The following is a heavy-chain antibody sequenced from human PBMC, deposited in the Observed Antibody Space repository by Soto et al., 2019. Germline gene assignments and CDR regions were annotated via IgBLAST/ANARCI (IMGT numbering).Heavy chain of an antibody. D-gene: IGHD1-20*01. CDR1: GFTFTSSA. J-gene: IGHJ4*02. CDR2: IVVGSGNT. Sequence: ASVKVSCKASGFTFTSSAVQWVRQARGQRLEWIGWIVVGSGNTNYAQKFQERVTITRDMSTSTAYMELSSLRSEDTAVYYCAADRGYKGFFDYWGQGTLVTVSS. CDR3: AADRGYKGFFDY. V-gene: IGHV1-58*01.